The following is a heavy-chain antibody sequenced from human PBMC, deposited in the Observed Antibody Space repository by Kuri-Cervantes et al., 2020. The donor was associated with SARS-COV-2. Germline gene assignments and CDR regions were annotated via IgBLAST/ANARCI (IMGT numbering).Heavy chain of an antibody. Sequence: ASVKVSCKASGYTFTGYYMHWVRQAPGQGLEWMGWINPNSGGANYAQKFQGWVTMTRDTSISTAYMELSRLRSDDTAVYYCARGLDKAMAYYFDYWGQGTLVTVSS. CDR3: ARGLDKAMAYYFDY. V-gene: IGHV1-2*04. CDR1: GYTFTGYY. CDR2: INPNSGGA. D-gene: IGHD5-18*01. J-gene: IGHJ4*02.